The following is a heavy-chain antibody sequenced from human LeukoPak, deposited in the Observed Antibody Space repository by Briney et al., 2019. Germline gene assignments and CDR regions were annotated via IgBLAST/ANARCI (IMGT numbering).Heavy chain of an antibody. CDR2: IRYDGINK. CDR1: GFTFSSYG. D-gene: IGHD6-19*01. V-gene: IGHV3-30*02. J-gene: IGHJ4*02. CDR3: ARDRLVDY. Sequence: GGSLRLSCAASGFTFSSYGMHWVRQAPGKGLEWVAFIRYDGINKFYADSVKGRFSIYRDNSKNTLYLQMNSLRAEDTAVYYCARDRLVDYWGQGTLVTVSS.